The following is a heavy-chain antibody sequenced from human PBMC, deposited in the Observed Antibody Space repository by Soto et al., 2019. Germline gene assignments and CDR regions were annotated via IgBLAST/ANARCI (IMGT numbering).Heavy chain of an antibody. Sequence: QVQLVQSGAEVKKPGSSVKVSCKASGGTFSSYAISWVRQAPGQGLEWMGGIIPIFGTANYAEKFQGRVTITADESTSTAYMELSSLRSEDTAVYYCARDGEGYGDNWWYFDLWGRGTLVTVSS. J-gene: IGHJ2*01. CDR2: IIPIFGTA. V-gene: IGHV1-69*12. CDR1: GGTFSSYA. CDR3: ARDGEGYGDNWWYFDL. D-gene: IGHD4-17*01.